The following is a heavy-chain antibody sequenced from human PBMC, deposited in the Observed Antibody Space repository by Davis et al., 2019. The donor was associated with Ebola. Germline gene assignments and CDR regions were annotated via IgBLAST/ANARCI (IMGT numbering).Heavy chain of an antibody. CDR2: IYPGDSDT. CDR1: GYSFTSYW. D-gene: IGHD4-23*01. J-gene: IGHJ3*02. Sequence: PGGSLRLSCKGSGYSFTSYWIGWVRQMPGKGLEWMGIIYPGDSDTRYSPSFQGQVTISADKSISTAYLQWSSLKASDTAMYYCARHGVGLRWQRKAFDIWGQGTMVTVSS. V-gene: IGHV5-51*01. CDR3: ARHGVGLRWQRKAFDI.